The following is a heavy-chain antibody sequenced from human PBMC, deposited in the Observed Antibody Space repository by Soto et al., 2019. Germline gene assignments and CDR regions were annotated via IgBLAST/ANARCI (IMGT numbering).Heavy chain of an antibody. Sequence: QLQLQESGSGLVKPSQTLSLTCAVSSGSISSGGYSWSWIRQSPGKGLEWIGYISHSGSTYYNPSLKCRFTIXVDRSKNQFSLKLSSVTAADTAVYYCASGSHVPHYWGQGTLVTVSS. D-gene: IGHD6-6*01. CDR2: ISHSGST. CDR1: SGSISSGGYS. J-gene: IGHJ4*02. V-gene: IGHV4-30-2*06. CDR3: ASGSHVPHY.